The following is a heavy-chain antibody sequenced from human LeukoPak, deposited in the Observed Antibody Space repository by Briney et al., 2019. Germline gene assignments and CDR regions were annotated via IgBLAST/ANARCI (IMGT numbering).Heavy chain of an antibody. CDR1: GFTFSTYG. D-gene: IGHD6-6*01. CDR3: AKGLQYRDLRPHGH. CDR2: IRYDGRNI. J-gene: IGHJ4*02. V-gene: IGHV3-30*02. Sequence: GGSLRLSCAASGFTFSTYGTHCVRHAPGRGLEWVAFIRYDGRNIYYADSVKGRFTISRDNSKNTLYLQIDPVRPDNTVVYYCAKGLQYRDLRPHGHWGQGTLVTVSS.